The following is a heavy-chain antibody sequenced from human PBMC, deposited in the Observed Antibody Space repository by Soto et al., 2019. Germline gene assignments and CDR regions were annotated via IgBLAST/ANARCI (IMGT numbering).Heavy chain of an antibody. J-gene: IGHJ4*02. V-gene: IGHV1-46*01. D-gene: IGHD2-2*01. CDR1: GYIFTRYY. Sequence: QVQLVQSGAEVKKPGASVKVSCKASGYIFTRYYMHWVRQAPGQGLEWMGIINPSGGSTSYTQKFQGRVTMTRDTSTSTVYMDLSSLRSEDTAVYYCARGLLGFSSPYYFDYWGQGTLVTVSS. CDR2: INPSGGST. CDR3: ARGLLGFSSPYYFDY.